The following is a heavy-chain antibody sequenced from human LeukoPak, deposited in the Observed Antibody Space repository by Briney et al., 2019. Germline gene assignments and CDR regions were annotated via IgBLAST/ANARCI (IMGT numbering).Heavy chain of an antibody. J-gene: IGHJ3*02. Sequence: GGSLRLSCAASGFTFSSYEMNWVRQAPGKGLEWVSYISSSGSTIYYADSVKGRFTISRDNAKNSLYLQMNSLRAEDTAVYYCARLGRSGQDDAFDIWGQGTMVTVSS. CDR3: ARLGRSGQDDAFDI. CDR2: ISSSGSTI. D-gene: IGHD2-15*01. V-gene: IGHV3-48*03. CDR1: GFTFSSYE.